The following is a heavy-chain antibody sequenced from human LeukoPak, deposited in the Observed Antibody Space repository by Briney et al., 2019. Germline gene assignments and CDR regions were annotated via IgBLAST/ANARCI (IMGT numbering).Heavy chain of an antibody. CDR1: GYTFTSYG. Sequence: ASVKVSCKASGYTFTSYGISWVRQAPGQGLEWMGWISAYNGNTNYAQKLQGRVTMTTDTSTSTVYMELRSLRSDDTAVYYCARGSPPRRNYDSRGYYSYYFDYWGQGTLVTVST. V-gene: IGHV1-18*01. J-gene: IGHJ4*02. CDR2: ISAYNGNT. D-gene: IGHD3-22*01. CDR3: ARGSPPRRNYDSRGYYSYYFDY.